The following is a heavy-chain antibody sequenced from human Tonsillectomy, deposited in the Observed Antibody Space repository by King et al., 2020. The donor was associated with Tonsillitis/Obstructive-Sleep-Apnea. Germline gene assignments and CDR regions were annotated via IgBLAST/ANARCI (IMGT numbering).Heavy chain of an antibody. J-gene: IGHJ4*02. Sequence: QLVQSGGGAVQPGRSLRLSCAASGFTFSNYAMHWVRQAPGKGLEWVAVISYDGSNKYNADSVKGRFTISRDNSKNTLYLQMNSLRAEDTAVYYCAREGYYDGSGYPPYYFDYWGQGTLVTVSS. V-gene: IGHV3-30*04. D-gene: IGHD3-22*01. CDR3: AREGYYDGSGYPPYYFDY. CDR2: ISYDGSNK. CDR1: GFTFSNYA.